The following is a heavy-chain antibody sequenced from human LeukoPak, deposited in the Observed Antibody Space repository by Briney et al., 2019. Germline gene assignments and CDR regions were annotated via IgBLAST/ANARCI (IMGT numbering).Heavy chain of an antibody. Sequence: PSQTLSLTCTVSGGSISSGSYYWSWIPQPAGKGLEWIGRIYTSGSTNYNPSLKSRVTISVDTSKNQFSLKLSSVTAADTAVYYCASVRVEMATSYYYYYYMDVWGKGTTVTVSS. V-gene: IGHV4-61*02. J-gene: IGHJ6*03. CDR2: IYTSGST. CDR3: ASVRVEMATSYYYYYYMDV. CDR1: GGSISSGSYY. D-gene: IGHD5-24*01.